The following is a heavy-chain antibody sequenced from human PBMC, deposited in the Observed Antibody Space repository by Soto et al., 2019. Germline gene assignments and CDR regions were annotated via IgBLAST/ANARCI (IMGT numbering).Heavy chain of an antibody. CDR3: ARDLMTTVTTSRNYYGMDV. Sequence: QVQLVQSGAEVKKPGASVKVSCKASGYTFTSYGISWVRQAPGQGLEWMGWISAYNGNTNYAQKLQGRVTMTTDTATSTAYMERRSLRSDDTAVYYCARDLMTTVTTSRNYYGMDVWGQGTTVTVSS. CDR2: ISAYNGNT. CDR1: GYTFTSYG. V-gene: IGHV1-18*04. J-gene: IGHJ6*02. D-gene: IGHD4-4*01.